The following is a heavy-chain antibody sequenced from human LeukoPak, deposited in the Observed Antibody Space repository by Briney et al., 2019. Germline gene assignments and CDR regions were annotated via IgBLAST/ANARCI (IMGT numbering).Heavy chain of an antibody. D-gene: IGHD5-18*01. CDR2: ISGSGGST. CDR1: GFTFSSYA. Sequence: PGGSLRLSCAASGFTFSSYAMTWVRQAPGKGLEWVSVISGSGGSTYHADSVKGRFTISRDISRNTLYLQMNSLRAEDTAVYCCAKAGGYNYGYFDYWGQGTLVTVSS. V-gene: IGHV3-23*01. CDR3: AKAGGYNYGYFDY. J-gene: IGHJ4*02.